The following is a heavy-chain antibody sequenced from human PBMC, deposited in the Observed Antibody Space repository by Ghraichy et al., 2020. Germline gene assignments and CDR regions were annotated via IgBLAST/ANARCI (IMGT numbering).Heavy chain of an antibody. J-gene: IGHJ3*01. V-gene: IGHV3-13*01. CDR1: GFTFSSYD. CDR2: IGTAGDA. CDR3: VRGSYCRSTSCYNLGAFNV. D-gene: IGHD2-2*02. Sequence: GGSLRLSCAASGFTFSSYDMHWVRQPTGKGLEWVSGIGTAGDAYYPDSVTGRFTSSRDNAKDSLYLQMDSLRAGDTAVYYCVRGSYCRSTSCYNLGAFNVWGQGTMVTFSS.